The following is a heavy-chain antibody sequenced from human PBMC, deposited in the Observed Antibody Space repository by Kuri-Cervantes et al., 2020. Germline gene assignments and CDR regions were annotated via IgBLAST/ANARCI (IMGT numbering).Heavy chain of an antibody. J-gene: IGHJ5*02. V-gene: IGHV1-8*01. CDR2: MNPNSGNT. CDR1: GYTFTSYD. CDR3: ARGGGYCSSTSCYYWFDP. D-gene: IGHD2-2*01. Sequence: ASVKVSCKASGYTFTSYDINWVRQATGQGLEWMGWMNPNSGNTGYAQKFQGRVTMTRNTSISTAYMELSSLRSEDTAVYYYARGGGYCSSTSCYYWFDPWGQGTLVTVSS.